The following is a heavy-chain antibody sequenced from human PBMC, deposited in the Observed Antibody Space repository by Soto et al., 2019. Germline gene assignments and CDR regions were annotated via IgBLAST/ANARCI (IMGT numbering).Heavy chain of an antibody. V-gene: IGHV3-23*01. CDR1: GFTFSSYT. CDR3: TKARCSGDTCYVPDC. J-gene: IGHJ5*01. D-gene: IGHD2-15*01. CDR2: ISGSGGSP. Sequence: EVQVLESGGGLVQPGGSLRLSCAASGFTFSSYTMAWVRQAPGKGLEWVSSISGSGGSPYYADSVQGRFTISRDNYKNTVSLQMNSLRAEDTATYYCTKARCSGDTCYVPDCWGHGTLVIVSS.